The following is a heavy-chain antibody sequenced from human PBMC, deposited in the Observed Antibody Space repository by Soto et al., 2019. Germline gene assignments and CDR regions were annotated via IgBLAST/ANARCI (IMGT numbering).Heavy chain of an antibody. CDR1: GFTFSSYA. D-gene: IGHD2-2*01. CDR2: ISYDGSNK. CDR3: GSYAGDYYYYGMDV. J-gene: IGHJ6*02. Sequence: QVQLVESGGGVVQPGRSLRLSCAASGFTFSSYAMHWVRQAPGKGLEWVAVISYDGSNKYYADSVKGRFTISRDNSKNTLYLQMNSLRAEDTAVYYCGSYAGDYYYYGMDVWGQGTTVTVSS. V-gene: IGHV3-30-3*01.